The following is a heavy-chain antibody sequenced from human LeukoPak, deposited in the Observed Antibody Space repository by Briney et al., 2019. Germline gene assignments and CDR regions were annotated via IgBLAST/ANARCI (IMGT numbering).Heavy chain of an antibody. V-gene: IGHV1-2*02. J-gene: IGHJ6*02. CDR3: TSATMIVVAMGSYYGMDV. CDR1: GYTFTDYY. D-gene: IGHD3-22*01. CDR2: INPNSGGT. Sequence: ASVNVSCKASGYTFTDYYLHWVRQAPGQGLEWMGWINPNSGGTNYAQKFQGRVTMTRDTSINTAYMELSRLRSDDTAVYYCTSATMIVVAMGSYYGMDVWGQGTTVTVSS.